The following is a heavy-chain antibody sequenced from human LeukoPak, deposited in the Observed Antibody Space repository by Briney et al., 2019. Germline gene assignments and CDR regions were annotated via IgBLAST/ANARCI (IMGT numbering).Heavy chain of an antibody. J-gene: IGHJ4*02. CDR3: ARGITVAGFDY. CDR2: IYSGGSGGST. D-gene: IGHD6-19*01. Sequence: GGSLRLSCAASGFTVTSNYMSLVRQAPGKGLEWVSVIYSGGSGGSTYYADSVKGRFTISRDNSKNTLYLQMDSLRAEDTAVYYCARGITVAGFDYWGQGTLVTVSS. V-gene: IGHV3-66*01. CDR1: GFTVTSNY.